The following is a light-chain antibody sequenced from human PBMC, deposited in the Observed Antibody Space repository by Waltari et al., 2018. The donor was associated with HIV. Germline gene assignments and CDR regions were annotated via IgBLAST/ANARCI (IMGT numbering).Light chain of an antibody. Sequence: IVLTQSPGTLSLSPGERAILSCRASQSVSSSYLAWYQQKPGQAPRLLIYGASSRATGIPDRFSGSGSGTDFTLTISRLEPEDFAVYYCQQYGSSPLTFGQGTRLEIK. J-gene: IGKJ5*01. CDR2: GAS. CDR3: QQYGSSPLT. CDR1: QSVSSSY. V-gene: IGKV3-20*01.